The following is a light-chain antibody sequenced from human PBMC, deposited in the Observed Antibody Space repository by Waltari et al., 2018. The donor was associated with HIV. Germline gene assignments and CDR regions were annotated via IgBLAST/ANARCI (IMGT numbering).Light chain of an antibody. Sequence: EIVLTQSPGTLSLSPGERATLSCRASQSVSSSYLAWYQQKPGQAPRRLIDGASSRATGIPDRFSGSGSGTDFTLTISRLEPEDFAMYYCQHYATSRTWTFGQGTKVEIK. CDR1: QSVSSSY. J-gene: IGKJ1*01. CDR2: GAS. V-gene: IGKV3-20*01. CDR3: QHYATSRTWT.